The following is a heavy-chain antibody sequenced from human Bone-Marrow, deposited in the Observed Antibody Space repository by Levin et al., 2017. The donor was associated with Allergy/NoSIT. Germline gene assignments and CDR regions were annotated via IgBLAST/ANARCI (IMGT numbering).Heavy chain of an antibody. CDR3: AKGGLLVLSGLDV. CDR1: GFTFDDFA. J-gene: IGHJ6*02. D-gene: IGHD3-16*01. Sequence: PGGSLRLSCAASGFTFDDFAMHWVRQPPGKGLEWVSGITWNNNRLGYADSVKGRFTISRDNAQNSLYLQMDSLRPEDTAVYYCAKGGLLVLSGLDVWGQGTTVIVSS. CDR2: ITWNNNRL. V-gene: IGHV3-9*01.